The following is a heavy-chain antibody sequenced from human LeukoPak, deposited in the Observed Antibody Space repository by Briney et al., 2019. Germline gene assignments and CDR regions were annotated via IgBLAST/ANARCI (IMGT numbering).Heavy chain of an antibody. J-gene: IGHJ4*02. Sequence: PSETLSLTCTVSGGSISSGSYYWSWIRQHPGKGLEWIGYIYYSGITYYNPSLKSRVTLSIDTSENQFSLKVNSVTAADTAVYYCARGASSGYYRYYFDYWGQGTLVTVSS. V-gene: IGHV4-31*03. CDR1: GGSISSGSYY. CDR2: IYYSGIT. CDR3: ARGASSGYYRYYFDY. D-gene: IGHD3-22*01.